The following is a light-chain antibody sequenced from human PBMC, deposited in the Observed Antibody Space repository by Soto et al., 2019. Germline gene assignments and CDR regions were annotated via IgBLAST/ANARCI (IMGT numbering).Light chain of an antibody. CDR1: QSVSNNY. Sequence: GVSQSPGALSLSTGERATLSCRAIQSVSNNYLAWYQQKPGQAPRLLIYDASNRATGIPARFSGSGSGTDFTLTISSLEPEDFAVYYCQQRSNWPRWTFGQGTKV. CDR2: DAS. V-gene: IGKV3-11*01. J-gene: IGKJ1*01. CDR3: QQRSNWPRWT.